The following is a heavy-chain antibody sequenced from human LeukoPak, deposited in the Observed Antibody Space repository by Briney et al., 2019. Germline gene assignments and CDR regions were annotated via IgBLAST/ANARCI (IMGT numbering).Heavy chain of an antibody. V-gene: IGHV3-53*01. CDR3: ARDRGRVGSLDAFDI. Sequence: PGGSLRLSCAASGFTVSSNYMSWVRQAPGKGLEWVSVIYSGGSTYYADSVKGRFTISRDNSKNTLYLQMNSLRAEDTAVYYCARDRGRVGSLDAFDIWGQGTMVTVSS. CDR1: GFTVSSNY. J-gene: IGHJ3*02. CDR2: IYSGGST. D-gene: IGHD3-10*01.